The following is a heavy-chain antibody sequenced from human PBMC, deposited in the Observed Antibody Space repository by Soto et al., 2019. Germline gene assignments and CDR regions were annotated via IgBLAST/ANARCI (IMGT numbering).Heavy chain of an antibody. V-gene: IGHV4-31*03. CDR1: GGSISSGGYY. D-gene: IGHD2-15*01. CDR2: IYYSGST. J-gene: IGHJ5*02. CDR3: ASTPLVVVAATSGWFDP. Sequence: QVQLQESGPGLVKPSQTLSLTCTVSGGSISSGGYYWSWIRQHPGKGLEWIGYIYYSGSTYYNPSLKSRVTISVDTSKNQFSLKLSSVTAADTAVYYCASTPLVVVAATSGWFDPWGQGTLVTVSS.